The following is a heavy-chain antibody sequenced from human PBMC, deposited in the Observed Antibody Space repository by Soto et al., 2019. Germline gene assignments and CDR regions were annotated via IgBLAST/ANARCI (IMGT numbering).Heavy chain of an antibody. CDR2: IIPILNTA. Sequence: ASVKVSCKASGGTFSTYTISWVRQAPGQGLEWMGRIIPILNTANYAQKFQGRVTITADKSTSTAYMELSSLRSEDTAVYYCARSLLGDYYDSDGLDNWGQGTLVTVSS. CDR3: ARSLLGDYYDSDGLDN. CDR1: GGTFSTYT. D-gene: IGHD3-22*01. J-gene: IGHJ4*02. V-gene: IGHV1-69*08.